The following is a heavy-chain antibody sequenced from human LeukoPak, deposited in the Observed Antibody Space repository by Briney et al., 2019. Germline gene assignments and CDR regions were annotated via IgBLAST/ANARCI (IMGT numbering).Heavy chain of an antibody. CDR1: GFTFSSLS. J-gene: IGHJ5*01. Sequence: GGSLRLSCAASGFTFSSLSMNWVRQAPGKGLEWVSSITSSSNYIHYADSVKGRFTISRDNVDDVVYLQMNSLGAEDTAVYYCARVAVSGPTGWFDSWGQGTLVIVSS. CDR2: ITSSSNYI. D-gene: IGHD2-8*02. V-gene: IGHV3-21*01. CDR3: ARVAVSGPTGWFDS.